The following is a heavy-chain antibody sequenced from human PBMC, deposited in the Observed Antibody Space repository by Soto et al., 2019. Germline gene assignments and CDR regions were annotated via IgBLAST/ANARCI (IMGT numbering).Heavy chain of an antibody. CDR2: ISYDGSNK. J-gene: IGHJ6*02. Sequence: GSLRLSCAASGFTFSSYGMHWVRQAPGKGLEWVAVISYDGSNKYYADSVKGRFTISRDNSKNTLYLQMNSLRAEDTAVYYCAKEGTAMVYGMDVWGQGTTVTVSS. CDR3: AKEGTAMVYGMDV. V-gene: IGHV3-30*18. CDR1: GFTFSSYG. D-gene: IGHD5-18*01.